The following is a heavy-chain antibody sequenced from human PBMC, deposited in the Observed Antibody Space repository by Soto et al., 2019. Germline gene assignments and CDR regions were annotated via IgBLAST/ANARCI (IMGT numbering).Heavy chain of an antibody. CDR3: ARDAVPGNGKYDWFDP. J-gene: IGHJ5*02. CDR1: GFNFNIYA. D-gene: IGHD6-19*01. Sequence: EVQLLESAGGLVQPGGSLRLSCVTSGFNFNIYAMSWVRQAPGKGLEWVSTIGGGDTYYADSVKGRFTISRDNSNNMVFMQMTSLRVEDTAIYYCARDAVPGNGKYDWFDPWGQGTLVTVSS. V-gene: IGHV3-23*01. CDR2: IGGGDT.